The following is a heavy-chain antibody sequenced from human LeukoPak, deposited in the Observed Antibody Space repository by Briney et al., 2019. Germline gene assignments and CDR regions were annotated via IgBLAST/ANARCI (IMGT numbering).Heavy chain of an antibody. V-gene: IGHV1-46*01. Sequence: ASVKVSCKASGYTFTSCYIDWVRQAPGQGLEWMGVINPSGGRTRYAQKFQGRVTMTGDPSTRTVYMELSSLTSDDTAVYYCARGTTDAYWGQGTPVTVS. D-gene: IGHD1-1*01. CDR3: ARGTTDAY. J-gene: IGHJ4*02. CDR2: INPSGGRT. CDR1: GYTFTSCY.